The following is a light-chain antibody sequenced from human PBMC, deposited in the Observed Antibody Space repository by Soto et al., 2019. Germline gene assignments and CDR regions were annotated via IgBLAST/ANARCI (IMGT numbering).Light chain of an antibody. CDR1: QSVSSSY. Sequence: EIVLTQSPGTLSLSPGERATLSCRASQSVSSSYLAWYQQKPGQAPRLLIYSTSSRATGIPDRFSGGGSGTDFALIISRLEPEDFAVYYCQQYGSSPPITFGPGTKVDIK. J-gene: IGKJ3*01. CDR2: STS. CDR3: QQYGSSPPIT. V-gene: IGKV3-20*01.